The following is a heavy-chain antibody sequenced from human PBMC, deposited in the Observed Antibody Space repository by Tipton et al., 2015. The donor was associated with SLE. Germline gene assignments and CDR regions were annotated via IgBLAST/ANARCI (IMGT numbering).Heavy chain of an antibody. V-gene: IGHV4-61*05. CDR2: IYYSGST. CDR3: ARGHTAMVGSLYYYGMDV. D-gene: IGHD5-18*01. CDR1: GGSISSRSYY. Sequence: TLSLTCTVSGGSISSRSYYWGSIPQPPGKGLEWIGYIYYSGSTNYNPSLKSRVTISVDTSRNQFSLKLSSVTAADTAVYYCARGHTAMVGSLYYYGMDVWGQGASVSVSS. J-gene: IGHJ6*02.